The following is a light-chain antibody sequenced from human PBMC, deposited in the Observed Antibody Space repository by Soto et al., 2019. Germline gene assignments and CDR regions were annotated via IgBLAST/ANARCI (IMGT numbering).Light chain of an antibody. J-gene: IGKJ3*01. Sequence: IVMTQSPDSLAVSLGERATINCKSSQSVLYSSNNKIYLAWYQQKPGQPPKLLIYWASTRESGVPDRFSGSGSGTDFTLTISSLQAEDVAVYYCQQYYSIPLTFCPGTKVDIK. V-gene: IGKV4-1*01. CDR3: QQYYSIPLT. CDR1: QSVLYSSNNKIY. CDR2: WAS.